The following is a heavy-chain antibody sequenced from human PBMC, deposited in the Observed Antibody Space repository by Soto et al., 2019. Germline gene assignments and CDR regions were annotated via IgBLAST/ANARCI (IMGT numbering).Heavy chain of an antibody. CDR1: GYTFTSYY. D-gene: IGHD3-22*01. V-gene: IGHV1-46*01. Sequence: QVQLVQSGAEVKKPGASVKVSCKASGYTFTSYYMHWVRQAPGQGLEWMGIINPSGGSTSYAQKFRGGVTMTRDTSTSTVYMELSSLRSEDTAVYYCARAGIYYDSSGYYRPFDYWGQGTLVTVSS. J-gene: IGHJ4*02. CDR3: ARAGIYYDSSGYYRPFDY. CDR2: INPSGGST.